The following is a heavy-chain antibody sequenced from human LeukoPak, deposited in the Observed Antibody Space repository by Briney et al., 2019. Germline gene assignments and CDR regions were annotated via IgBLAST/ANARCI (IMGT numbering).Heavy chain of an antibody. V-gene: IGHV4-4*07. CDR2: IYSTGTT. Sequence: SETLSLTCTVSGGSMNQYYCSWIRQPAAKGLEWIGRIYSTGTTYYNPSLKSRVTMSVDTSHNQFFLNLNSVTAAETAVYYCAREARSGYEGFWSDPWGQGTVVTVSS. J-gene: IGHJ5*02. CDR3: AREARSGYEGFWSDP. CDR1: GGSMNQYY. D-gene: IGHD5-12*01.